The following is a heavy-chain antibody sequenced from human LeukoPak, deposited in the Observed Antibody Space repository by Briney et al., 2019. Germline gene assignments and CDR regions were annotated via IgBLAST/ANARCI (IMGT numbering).Heavy chain of an antibody. D-gene: IGHD3-10*01. Sequence: PGGTLRLSCAASGFTFRRYGMTWVRQAPGKGLEWVSSISGSGGSTFYADSVKGRFTISRDNSKNTLYLQMNSLRAEDTAVYYCARVGGAYYGSGSYYSAYWGQGTLVTVSS. J-gene: IGHJ4*02. CDR3: ARVGGAYYGSGSYYSAY. V-gene: IGHV3-23*01. CDR1: GFTFRRYG. CDR2: ISGSGGST.